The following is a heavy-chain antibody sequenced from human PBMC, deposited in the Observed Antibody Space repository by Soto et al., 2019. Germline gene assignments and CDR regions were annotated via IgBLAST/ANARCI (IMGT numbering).Heavy chain of an antibody. D-gene: IGHD2-2*01. CDR1: GFTFINYG. CDR2: ISYEGSNK. Sequence: QVQLVESGGGVVQPGRSLRLSCAVSGFTFINYGMNWVRQAPGKGLEWVAVISYEGSNKDYADYVKGRFTISRENSKNTLYLQMNRLRVEDTAVYFCASTTYELPSCCGQGTLVTVSS. V-gene: IGHV3-30*03. CDR3: ASTTYELPSC. J-gene: IGHJ4*02.